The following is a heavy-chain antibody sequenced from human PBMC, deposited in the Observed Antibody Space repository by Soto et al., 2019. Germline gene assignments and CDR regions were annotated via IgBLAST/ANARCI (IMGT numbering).Heavy chain of an antibody. CDR2: ISYDGSNK. V-gene: IGHV3-30*18. Sequence: GGSLRLSCAASGFTFSSYGMHWVRQAPGKGLEWVAVISYDGSNKYYADSVKGRLTISRDNSKNTLYLQMNSLRAEDTAVYYCANEYGSGSYYNREFRYWGQGTLVTVSS. D-gene: IGHD3-10*01. CDR1: GFTFSSYG. CDR3: ANEYGSGSYYNREFRY. J-gene: IGHJ4*02.